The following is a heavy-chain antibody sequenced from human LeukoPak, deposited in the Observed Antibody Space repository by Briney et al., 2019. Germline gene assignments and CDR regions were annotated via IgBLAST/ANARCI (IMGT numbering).Heavy chain of an antibody. Sequence: GGSLRLSCAASGFTFSRYWMSWVRQAPGKGLEWVAVIWYGGSNKYYADSVKGRFTISRDNSKNTLYLQMNSLRAEDTAVYYCAKSQYQLPTSYYYYYMDVWGKGTTVTVSS. CDR3: AKSQYQLPTSYYYYYMDV. CDR2: IWYGGSNK. J-gene: IGHJ6*03. V-gene: IGHV3-33*07. D-gene: IGHD2-2*01. CDR1: GFTFSRYW.